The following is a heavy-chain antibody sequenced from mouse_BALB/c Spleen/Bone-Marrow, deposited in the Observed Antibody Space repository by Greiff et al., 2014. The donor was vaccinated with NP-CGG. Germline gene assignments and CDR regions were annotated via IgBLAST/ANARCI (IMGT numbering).Heavy chain of an antibody. CDR2: IRTKANGYTT. CDR1: GFTFTDYY. CDR3: ARDKNYGSYWYFDV. D-gene: IGHD2-1*01. J-gene: IGHJ1*01. Sequence: EVNVVESGGGLVQPGGSLRLSCATSGFTFTDYYMSWVRQPPGKALEWLGFIRTKANGYTTEYSASVKGRFTISRDNSQSILYLQMNTLRAEDSATYYCARDKNYGSYWYFDVWGAGTTVTVSS. V-gene: IGHV7-3*02.